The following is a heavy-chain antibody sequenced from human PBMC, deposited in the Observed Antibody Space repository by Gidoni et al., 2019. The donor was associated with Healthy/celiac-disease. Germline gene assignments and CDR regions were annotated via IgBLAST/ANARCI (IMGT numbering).Heavy chain of an antibody. CDR3: ATTATGYCSSTSCYAFGY. V-gene: IGHV1-24*01. CDR1: GYTLTELS. J-gene: IGHJ4*02. CDR2: FDPEDGET. D-gene: IGHD2-2*01. Sequence: QVQLVQSGAEVKKPGASVKVSCKVSGYTLTELSMHWVRQAPGKGLEWMGGFDPEDGETIYAQKYQGRVTMTEDTSTDTAYMELSSLRSEDTAVYYCATTATGYCSSTSCYAFGYWGQGTLVTVSS.